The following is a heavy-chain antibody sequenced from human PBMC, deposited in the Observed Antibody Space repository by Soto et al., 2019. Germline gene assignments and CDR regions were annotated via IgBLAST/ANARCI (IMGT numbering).Heavy chain of an antibody. CDR1: GFRLSDYG. D-gene: IGHD6-6*01. CDR2: IWYDGSNK. J-gene: IGHJ4*02. CDR3: ASERGSSHFDY. V-gene: IGHV3-33*01. Sequence: QVQLIQSGGGVVQPGRSLRLSCAVSGFRLSDYGMHWVRQAPGKGLEWVAVIWYDGSNKYYADSVKGRFTISRDNSQNMLYLQMNSLRAEDTAVYFCASERGSSHFDYWGQGTLVTVSS.